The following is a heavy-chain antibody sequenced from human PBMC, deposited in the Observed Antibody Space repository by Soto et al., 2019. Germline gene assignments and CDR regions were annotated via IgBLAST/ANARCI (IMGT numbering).Heavy chain of an antibody. Sequence: ASVKVSCKAAGYTFTGYYMHWVRQAPGQGLEWMGWINPNSGGTNYAQKFQGRVTMTRDTSISTAYMELSRLRSDDTAVYYCARDDIVAYYYYGMDVWGQGTTVTVSS. CDR2: INPNSGGT. V-gene: IGHV1-2*02. D-gene: IGHD2-15*01. J-gene: IGHJ6*02. CDR1: GYTFTGYY. CDR3: ARDDIVAYYYYGMDV.